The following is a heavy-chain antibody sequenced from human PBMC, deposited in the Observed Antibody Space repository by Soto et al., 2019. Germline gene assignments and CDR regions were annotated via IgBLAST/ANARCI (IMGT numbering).Heavy chain of an antibody. CDR3: ARDKNRLDP. V-gene: IGHV4-38-2*02. Sequence: SETLSLTCSVSTYSISSGFFWGWIRQPPGKGLEWIGSIFHTGDTYYNPSLKSRITMSVDTSRNQFSLKLTSLTAADTAVYYCARDKNRLDPWGQGTRVIVSS. J-gene: IGHJ5*02. CDR1: TYSISSGFF. CDR2: IFHTGDT. D-gene: IGHD3-16*01.